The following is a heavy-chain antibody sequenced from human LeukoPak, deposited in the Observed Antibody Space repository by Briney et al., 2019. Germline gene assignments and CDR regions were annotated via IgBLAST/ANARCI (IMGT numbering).Heavy chain of an antibody. J-gene: IGHJ4*02. CDR3: ARDAHSYGLRGFDC. CDR1: GFSASSNY. Sequence: GGSLRLSCAASGFSASSNYISCVRQAPGKGRGWVSVIFIGDAKNYAGSVKGRFTISRDNSKNTLYIQMDSMRAEDTAVYYCARDAHSYGLRGFDCWGQGTLVTVSS. V-gene: IGHV3-53*01. D-gene: IGHD5-18*01. CDR2: IFIGDAK.